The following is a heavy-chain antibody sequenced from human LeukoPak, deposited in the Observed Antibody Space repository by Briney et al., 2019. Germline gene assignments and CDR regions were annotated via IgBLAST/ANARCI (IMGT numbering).Heavy chain of an antibody. CDR3: AKKEGGFDH. Sequence: GGSLRLSCAASGFTFDDYAMHWVRQAPGKGLEWVSGISWNSGSIGYADSVKGRFTISRDNSKNTLYLQVNSLRADDTAVYYCAKKEGGFDHWGQGALVTVSS. V-gene: IGHV3-9*01. CDR1: GFTFDDYA. D-gene: IGHD1-26*01. J-gene: IGHJ4*02. CDR2: ISWNSGSI.